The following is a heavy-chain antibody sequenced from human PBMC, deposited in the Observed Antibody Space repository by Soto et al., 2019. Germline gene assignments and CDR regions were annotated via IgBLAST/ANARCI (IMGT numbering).Heavy chain of an antibody. Sequence: QVQLVESGGGVVQPGRSLRLSCAASGFTFSSYAMHWVRQAPGKGLEWVAVISYDGSNKYYADSVKGRFTISRDNSKNPRYLHMNSLRAEDTAVYYCARDYYRFNSGYGFSMDVWGQGTTVTVSS. CDR3: ARDYYRFNSGYGFSMDV. CDR1: GFTFSSYA. D-gene: IGHD5-12*01. V-gene: IGHV3-30-3*01. CDR2: ISYDGSNK. J-gene: IGHJ6*02.